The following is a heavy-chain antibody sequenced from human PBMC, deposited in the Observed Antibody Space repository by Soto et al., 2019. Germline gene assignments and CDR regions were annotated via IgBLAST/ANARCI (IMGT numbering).Heavy chain of an antibody. D-gene: IGHD3-16*01. J-gene: IGHJ4*02. CDR3: ATEELGGNLVS. CDR2: VIPFSDIT. Sequence: QVQLVQSGAELKKPGSSVKVSCKTSGGYFSGSIFSWVRQAPGQGLEWMGRVIPFSDITDSAQKLQDRLAITADKSTTTLYMELSSLRSDDTAVYFCATEELGGNLVSWGQGTLVTVSS. CDR1: GGYFSGSI. V-gene: IGHV1-69*02.